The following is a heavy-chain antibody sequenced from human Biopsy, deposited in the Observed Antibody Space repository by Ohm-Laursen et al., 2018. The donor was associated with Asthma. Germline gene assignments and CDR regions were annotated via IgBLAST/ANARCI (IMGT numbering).Heavy chain of an antibody. CDR3: ARCQVGYSSGWSLLLKKIYYSGMDV. J-gene: IGHJ6*02. V-gene: IGHV1-69*01. CDR1: GGTFSNFA. CDR2: IMTVFGTT. D-gene: IGHD6-19*01. Sequence: SSVKVSCKAPGGTFSNFAISWVRQAPGQGLEWLGGIMTVFGTTNYAPKFQGRVTITADESTSTAYMELTSLRSEDTAIYYCARCQVGYSSGWSLLLKKIYYSGMDVWGQGTAVTVSS.